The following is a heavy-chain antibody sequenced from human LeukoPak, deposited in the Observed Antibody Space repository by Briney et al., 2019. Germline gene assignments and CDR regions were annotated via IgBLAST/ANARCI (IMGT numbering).Heavy chain of an antibody. D-gene: IGHD4-11*01. Sequence: ASVEVSCKASGYTFTGYYMHWVRQAPGQGLEWMGWINPNSGGTNYAQKFQGRVTMTRDTSISTAYMELSRLRSDDTAVYYCARGWTTVTTTGGAFDIWGQGTMVTVSS. V-gene: IGHV1-2*02. CDR3: ARGWTTVTTTGGAFDI. CDR1: GYTFTGYY. CDR2: INPNSGGT. J-gene: IGHJ3*02.